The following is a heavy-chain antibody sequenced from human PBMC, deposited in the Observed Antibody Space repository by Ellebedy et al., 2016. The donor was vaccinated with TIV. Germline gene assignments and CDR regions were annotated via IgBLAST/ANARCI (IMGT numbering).Heavy chain of an antibody. Sequence: GGSLRLSXAASGFTFRRYAMSWVRQAPGKGLEWVSSISGSGGSTYYADSVKGRFTISRDNSKSTLYLQMNSLRAEDTAVYYCAKDAPTGYGDSDSVHYYYGMDVWGQGTTVTVSS. CDR2: ISGSGGST. CDR3: AKDAPTGYGDSDSVHYYYGMDV. J-gene: IGHJ6*02. CDR1: GFTFRRYA. V-gene: IGHV3-23*01. D-gene: IGHD4-17*01.